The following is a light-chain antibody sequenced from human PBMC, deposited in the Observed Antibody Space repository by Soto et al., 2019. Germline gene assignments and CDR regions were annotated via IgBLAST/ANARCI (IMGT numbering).Light chain of an antibody. CDR3: HQRQYWPPIT. Sequence: EIVLTQSPGTLSLSPGERATLSCRASQSVSSSYLAWYQQKPGQAPRLLIYGASTRATGVPARFSGSGSGTDFTLTISSLQSEDFAVYYCHQRQYWPPITFGQGTRLEIK. CDR1: QSVSSSY. CDR2: GAS. J-gene: IGKJ5*01. V-gene: IGKV3D-20*02.